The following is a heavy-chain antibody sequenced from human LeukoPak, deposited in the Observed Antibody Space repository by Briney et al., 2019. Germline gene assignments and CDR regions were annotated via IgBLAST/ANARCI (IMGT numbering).Heavy chain of an antibody. D-gene: IGHD1-1*01. CDR2: INLNSGGT. CDR1: GYTFTSYY. CDR3: ARDHGTDGTTFTLNFDC. V-gene: IGHV1-2*02. J-gene: IGHJ4*02. Sequence: ASVKVSCKASGYTFTSYYIHWVRQAPGQGLEWMGWINLNSGGTNYAQKFQGGVTMTTDTSISTVYMELTRLTSDDTAVYYCARDHGTDGTTFTLNFDCWGQGTLVTVSS.